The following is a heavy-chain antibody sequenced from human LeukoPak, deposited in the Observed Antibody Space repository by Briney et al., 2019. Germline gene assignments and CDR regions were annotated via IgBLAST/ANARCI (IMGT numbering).Heavy chain of an antibody. Sequence: ASVKVSFKASGNTFTNYYMHWVRQAPGQGLEWMGIINPIDGGTTYAQKFQGRVTVTRDTSASTAYMELSSLKSEDTALYYCARDLMVATGRPQPIDYWGQGTLVTVSS. CDR2: INPIDGGT. CDR3: ARDLMVATGRPQPIDY. D-gene: IGHD2-8*01. J-gene: IGHJ4*02. CDR1: GNTFTNYY. V-gene: IGHV1-46*01.